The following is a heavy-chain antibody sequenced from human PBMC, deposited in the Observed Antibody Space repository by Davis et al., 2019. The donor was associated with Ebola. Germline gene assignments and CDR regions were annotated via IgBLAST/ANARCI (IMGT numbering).Heavy chain of an antibody. CDR3: AKDMGSSSWYWKDYFDY. CDR2: ISGDGDST. D-gene: IGHD6-13*01. V-gene: IGHV3-43*02. CDR1: GFTFDDYA. J-gene: IGHJ4*02. Sequence: GESLKISCAASGFTFDDYAMHWVRQAPGKGLEWVSLISGDGDSTYYADSVKGRFTISRDNSKNSLYLQMNSLRTEDTALYYCAKDMGSSSWYWKDYFDYWGQGTLVTVSS.